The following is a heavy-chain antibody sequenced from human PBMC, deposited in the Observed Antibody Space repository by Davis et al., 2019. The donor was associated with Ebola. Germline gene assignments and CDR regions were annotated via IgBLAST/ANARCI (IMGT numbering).Heavy chain of an antibody. J-gene: IGHJ4*02. D-gene: IGHD3-10*01. Sequence: GESLKISCKGSGYSFTSYWISWVRQMPGKGLEWMGIIYPGDSDTRYSPSFEGQVTISVDRSITTAYLQWSSLKASDTAMYYRARHGESGGDYWGQGTLVTVSS. CDR3: ARHGESGGDY. CDR2: IYPGDSDT. V-gene: IGHV5-51*01. CDR1: GYSFTSYW.